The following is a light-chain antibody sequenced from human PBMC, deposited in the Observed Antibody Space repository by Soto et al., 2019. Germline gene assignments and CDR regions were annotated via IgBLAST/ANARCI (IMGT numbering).Light chain of an antibody. CDR1: SSDLGNNNL. CDR2: EDN. CDR3: SSDVGGTAPLYV. J-gene: IGLJ1*01. Sequence: QSALTQPASVSGSPGQSITISCTGTSSDLGNNNLVSWYQVHPGKAPKLMIYEDNKRPSGVSSRFSGSKSGNTASLTISGLQAEDEADYYCSSDVGGTAPLYVFGTGTKVTVL. V-gene: IGLV2-23*01.